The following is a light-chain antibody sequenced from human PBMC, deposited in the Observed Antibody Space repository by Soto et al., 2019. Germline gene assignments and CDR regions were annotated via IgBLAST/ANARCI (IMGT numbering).Light chain of an antibody. J-gene: IGKJ2*01. CDR3: QQSYIPSYT. CDR2: AAS. CDR1: QSISVH. V-gene: IGKV1-39*01. Sequence: DIQMTQSPSSLSASVGDTVTITCRASQSISVHLNWYQQKGGKVPKLLIYAASNLYSGVPSRFSGSGSETDFALTISSLQPEDFATYYCQQSYIPSYTFGEGTRLEIK.